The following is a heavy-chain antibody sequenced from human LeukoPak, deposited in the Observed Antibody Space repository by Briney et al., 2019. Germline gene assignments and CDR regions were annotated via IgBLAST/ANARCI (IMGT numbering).Heavy chain of an antibody. Sequence: GGSLRLSCAASGFTVSSNYMSWVRQAPGKGLEWVSVIYSGGSTYYADSVKGRFTISRDNSKNTLYLQMNSLRAEDTAVYYCARDVIEGSGIIDYWGQGTLVTVSS. CDR3: ARDVIEGSGIIDY. V-gene: IGHV3-53*01. J-gene: IGHJ4*02. CDR2: IYSGGST. D-gene: IGHD2-21*01. CDR1: GFTVSSNY.